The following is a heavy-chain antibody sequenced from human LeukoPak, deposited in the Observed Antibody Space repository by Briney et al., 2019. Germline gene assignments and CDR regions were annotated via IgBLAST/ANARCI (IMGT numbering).Heavy chain of an antibody. CDR1: GFTFSSYA. Sequence: GGSLRLSCAASGFTFSSYAMHWVRQAPGKGLEWVAVISYDGSNKYYADSVKGRFTISRDNSKNTLYLQMNSLRAEDTAVYYCARDDLPTGPLEAGPPLNYYYYGMDVWGQGTTVTVSS. D-gene: IGHD1-1*01. V-gene: IGHV3-30*04. J-gene: IGHJ6*02. CDR3: ARDDLPTGPLEAGPPLNYYYYGMDV. CDR2: ISYDGSNK.